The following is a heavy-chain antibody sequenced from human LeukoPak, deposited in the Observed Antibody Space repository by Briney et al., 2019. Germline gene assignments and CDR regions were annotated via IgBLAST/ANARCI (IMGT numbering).Heavy chain of an antibody. Sequence: SETLSLTCTVSGYSFSSYYWSWIRQAPGQGLEWIGYIYYRRSTNNNPTVKSRVTISVDTYKHQFSLKLGSVTDADTAGYYCARAGRRAAGDWFDPWGQGTLVTVSS. CDR1: GYSFSSYY. D-gene: IGHD6-13*01. CDR3: ARAGRRAAGDWFDP. V-gene: IGHV4-59*01. J-gene: IGHJ5*02. CDR2: IYYRRST.